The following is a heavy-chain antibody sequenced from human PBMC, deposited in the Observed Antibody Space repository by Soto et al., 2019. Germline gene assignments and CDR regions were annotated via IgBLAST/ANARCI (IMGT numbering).Heavy chain of an antibody. CDR2: ITGSGGGT. J-gene: IGHJ4*02. Sequence: EVQLLESGGSLVQPGGSLRLSCAASGFSFSDHAMTWVRQAPGKGLEWVSAITGSGGGTYYADSVKGRCTISRDNSKNTLYLQMNSLRAEDTALYYCAKGKDTGNYYPGDWGQGTLVTVSS. CDR1: GFSFSDHA. D-gene: IGHD1-26*01. V-gene: IGHV3-23*01. CDR3: AKGKDTGNYYPGD.